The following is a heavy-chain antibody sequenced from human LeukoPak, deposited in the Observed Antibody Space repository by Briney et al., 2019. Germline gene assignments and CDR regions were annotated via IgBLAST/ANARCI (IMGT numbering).Heavy chain of an antibody. CDR1: GFTLTSDS. J-gene: IGHJ4*02. V-gene: IGHV3-48*04. CDR2: ISSGATTT. Sequence: GGSLRLSCAASGFTLTSDSMNWVRQAPGRGLEWISYISSGATTTYYADSVKGRFTISRDNAKNTLFLQMNSLRVDDTAVYYCAKGTVGAKYWGQGTLVIVSS. D-gene: IGHD1-26*01. CDR3: AKGTVGAKY.